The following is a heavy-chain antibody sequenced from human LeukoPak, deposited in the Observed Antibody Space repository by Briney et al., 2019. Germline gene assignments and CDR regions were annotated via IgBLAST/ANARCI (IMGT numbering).Heavy chain of an antibody. CDR2: ISWNSGSI. Sequence: SLRLSCAPSGFSFDDYAMHLVRQAPGKGLEWVSGISWNSGSIGYADSVKGRFTISRDNAKNSLYLQMSSLRAEDTALYYCAKASGSFGAFDIWGQGTMVTVSS. D-gene: IGHD3-10*01. V-gene: IGHV3-9*01. CDR3: AKASGSFGAFDI. CDR1: GFSFDDYA. J-gene: IGHJ3*02.